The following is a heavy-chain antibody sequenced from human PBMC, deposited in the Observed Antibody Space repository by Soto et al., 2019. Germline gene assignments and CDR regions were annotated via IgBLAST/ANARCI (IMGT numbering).Heavy chain of an antibody. Sequence: QVHLVQSGAEVKKPGASVKVSCKASGYTFTSYGITWVRQAPGQGLEWMGWISAHNGNTDHAQKLQGRVIVTRDTSTSTAYMELRRLRSDGTAVYYCARGRYGDYWGQGALVTVSS. J-gene: IGHJ4*02. CDR3: ARGRYGDY. CDR1: GYTFTSYG. D-gene: IGHD1-1*01. V-gene: IGHV1-18*01. CDR2: ISAHNGNT.